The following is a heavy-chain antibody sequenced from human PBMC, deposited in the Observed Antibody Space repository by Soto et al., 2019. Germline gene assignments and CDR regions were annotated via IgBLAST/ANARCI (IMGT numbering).Heavy chain of an antibody. V-gene: IGHV3-23*01. CDR2: ISGSGGGT. CDR3: AKFGMATTKRSPPYYIDY. Sequence: GGSLRLSCAASGFTFSSYAMSWVRQAPGKGLEWVSSISGSGGGTYYADSVKGRFTFSRDNSRNTLYLQMNSLRAEDTAVYYCAKFGMATTKRSPPYYIDYWGQGALVTVSS. J-gene: IGHJ4*02. CDR1: GFTFSSYA. D-gene: IGHD1-1*01.